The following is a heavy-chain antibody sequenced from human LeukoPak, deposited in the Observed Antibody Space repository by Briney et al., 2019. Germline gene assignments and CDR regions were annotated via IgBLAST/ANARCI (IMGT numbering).Heavy chain of an antibody. J-gene: IGHJ4*02. CDR1: GGSISSGGYS. D-gene: IGHD5-18*01. V-gene: IGHV4-30-2*01. CDR2: IYHSGST. Sequence: PSQTLSLTCAVSGGSISSGGYSWSWIRQPPGKGLEWIGYIYHSGSTYYNPSLKSRVTISVDRSKNQFSLKLSSVTAADTAVYYCARGGVDTAMDFDYWGQGTLATVSS. CDR3: ARGGVDTAMDFDY.